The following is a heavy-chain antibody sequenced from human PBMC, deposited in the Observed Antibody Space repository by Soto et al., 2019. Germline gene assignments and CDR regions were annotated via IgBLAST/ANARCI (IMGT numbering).Heavy chain of an antibody. D-gene: IGHD3-3*01. CDR1: GGSVSSGDYY. V-gene: IGHV4-61*08. CDR3: ARDFAYFDS. CDR2: IYYSGST. J-gene: IGHJ4*02. Sequence: SETLSLTCTVSGGSVSSGDYYWSWIRQPPGKGLEWIGNIYYSGSTNYNPSLKSRATISVDTSKNQFSLKVSSATAADTAVYFCARDFAYFDSWGQGTLVTVSS.